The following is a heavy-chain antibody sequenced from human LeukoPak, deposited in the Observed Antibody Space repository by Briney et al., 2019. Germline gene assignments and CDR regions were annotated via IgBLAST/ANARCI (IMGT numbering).Heavy chain of an antibody. Sequence: PGGSLRLSCAASGFTFDDYGMSWARQAPGKGLEWVSSISSSSSYIYYADSVKGRFTISRDNAKNSLYLQMNSLRAEDTAVYYCARGAYDYGDLTGAFDIWGQGTLVTVSS. CDR3: ARGAYDYGDLTGAFDI. J-gene: IGHJ3*02. V-gene: IGHV3-21*01. CDR1: GFTFDDYG. D-gene: IGHD4-17*01. CDR2: ISSSSSYI.